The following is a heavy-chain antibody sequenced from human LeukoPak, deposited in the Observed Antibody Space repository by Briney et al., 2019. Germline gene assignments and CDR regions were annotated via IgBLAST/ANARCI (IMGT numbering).Heavy chain of an antibody. J-gene: IGHJ4*02. D-gene: IGHD2-21*01. CDR2: ISGSGGST. Sequence: GGSLRLSSAASGFTFSSYAMSWVRQAPGKGLEWVSAISGSGGSTYYADSVKGRFTISRDNSKNTLYLQMNSLRAEDTAVYYCAKIAEAVSSNYYFDYWGQGTLVTVSS. V-gene: IGHV3-23*01. CDR3: AKIAEAVSSNYYFDY. CDR1: GFTFSSYA.